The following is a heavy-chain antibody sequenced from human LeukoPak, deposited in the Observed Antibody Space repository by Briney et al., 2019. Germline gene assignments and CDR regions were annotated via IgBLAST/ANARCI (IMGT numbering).Heavy chain of an antibody. CDR3: ARGYSSSPNWFDP. J-gene: IGHJ5*02. CDR2: IIPIFGTA. CDR1: GGSFSSEA. Sequence: SVKVSCKAFGGSFSSEAISWERQAPGQGLEWMGGIIPIFGTANYAQKFQGRVTITTDESTTTAYMEVSSLRSEDTAVYYCARGYSSSPNWFDPWGQGTLVTVSS. V-gene: IGHV1-69*05. D-gene: IGHD6-13*01.